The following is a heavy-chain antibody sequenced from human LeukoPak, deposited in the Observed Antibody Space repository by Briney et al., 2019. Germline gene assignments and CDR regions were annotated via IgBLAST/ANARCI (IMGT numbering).Heavy chain of an antibody. J-gene: IGHJ3*02. CDR1: GFTFSTYW. V-gene: IGHV3-7*01. CDR2: IKQDGSEK. D-gene: IGHD3-22*01. CDR3: ARCPLNYYDSSGYPRCAFDI. Sequence: GGSLRLSCAASGFTFSTYWMSWVRQAPGKGLEWVANIKQDGSEKDYVDSVKGRFTISRDNAKNSLYLQMNSLRAEDTAVYYCARCPLNYYDSSGYPRCAFDIWGQGTMVTVSS.